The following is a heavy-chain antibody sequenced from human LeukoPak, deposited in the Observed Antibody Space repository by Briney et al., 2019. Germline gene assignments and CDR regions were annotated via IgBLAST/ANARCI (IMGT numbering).Heavy chain of an antibody. J-gene: IGHJ4*02. CDR1: GFTFSSYS. V-gene: IGHV3-21*01. CDR3: ARAGGSTVSHSDY. D-gene: IGHD4-17*01. CDR2: ISSSTSYI. Sequence: GGSLRLSCAASGFTFSSYSMNWIRQAPGKGLEWVSSISSSTSYIYYADSVKGRFTISKDNAKNSLYLQMNSLRAEDTAVYYCARAGGSTVSHSDYWGQGTLVTVSS.